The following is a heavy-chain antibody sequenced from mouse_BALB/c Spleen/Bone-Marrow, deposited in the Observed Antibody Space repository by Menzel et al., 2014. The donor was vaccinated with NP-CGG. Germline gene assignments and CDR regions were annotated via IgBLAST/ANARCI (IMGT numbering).Heavy chain of an antibody. CDR1: GDSITSGY. J-gene: IGHJ3*01. Sequence: EVQVVESGPSLVKPSQTLSLTCSVTGDSITSGYWNWIRKFPGNKLEYMGYISYSGSTYYNPSLKSRISITRDTSKNQYYLQLSSVTTEDTATYYCASPLITTVVAPFAYWGQGTLVTVSA. CDR2: ISYSGST. D-gene: IGHD1-1*01. V-gene: IGHV3-8*02. CDR3: ASPLITTVVAPFAY.